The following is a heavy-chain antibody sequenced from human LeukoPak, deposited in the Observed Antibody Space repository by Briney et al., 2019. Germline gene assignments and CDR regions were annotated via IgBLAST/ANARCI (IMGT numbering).Heavy chain of an antibody. J-gene: IGHJ4*02. CDR1: GGSISSSSYY. CDR2: IYYSGST. Sequence: SETLSLTCTVSGGSISSSSYYWGWIRQPPGKGLEWIGSIYYSGSTYYNPSLKSRVTISVDTSKNQFSLKLSSVTAADTAVYHCTREHGWYYFDYWGQGTLVTVSS. CDR3: TREHGWYYFDY. V-gene: IGHV4-39*07. D-gene: IGHD6-19*01.